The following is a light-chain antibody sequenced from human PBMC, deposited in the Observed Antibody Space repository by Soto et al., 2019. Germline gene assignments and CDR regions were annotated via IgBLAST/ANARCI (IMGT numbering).Light chain of an antibody. CDR1: QSVDIN. J-gene: IGKJ4*01. CDR2: GAS. Sequence: EIVMTQSPATLSVSPGERATLSCRASQSVDINLAWYQQKPGQAPRLLIFGASTRATGIPARFSGSGSGTDCTLTISSLQSEDFGVYFCQQYDKWPLTFGGGTKVEIK. V-gene: IGKV3D-15*01. CDR3: QQYDKWPLT.